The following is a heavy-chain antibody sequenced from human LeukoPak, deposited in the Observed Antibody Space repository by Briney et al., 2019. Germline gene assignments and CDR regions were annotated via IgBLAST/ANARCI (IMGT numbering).Heavy chain of an antibody. Sequence: ASVKVSCKASGNTFTGNFMHWMRQAPGQGLEWMGWINPNTGESNYEQNFQDRVTITRDTYITTVYMELSRLSSGDPAVYYCARGRIIAVPGTDWFDPWGQGPLVTVSS. CDR1: GNTFTGNF. CDR2: INPNTGES. J-gene: IGHJ5*02. D-gene: IGHD6-19*01. V-gene: IGHV1-2*02. CDR3: ARGRIIAVPGTDWFDP.